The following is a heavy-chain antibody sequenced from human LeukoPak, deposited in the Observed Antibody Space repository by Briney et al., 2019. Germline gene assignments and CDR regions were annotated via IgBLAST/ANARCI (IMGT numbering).Heavy chain of an antibody. Sequence: PSQTLSLTCAVSGGSISSGGYSWSWIRQPPGKGLEWIGYIYHSGSTYYNPSLKSRVTISVDRSKNQFSLKLSPVTAADTAVYYCARELDGIQDFDYWGQGTLVTVSS. J-gene: IGHJ4*02. CDR3: ARELDGIQDFDY. D-gene: IGHD1-1*01. CDR2: IYHSGST. V-gene: IGHV4-30-2*01. CDR1: GGSISSGGYS.